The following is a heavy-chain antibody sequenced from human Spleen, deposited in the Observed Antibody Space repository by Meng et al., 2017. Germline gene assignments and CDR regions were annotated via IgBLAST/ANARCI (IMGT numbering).Heavy chain of an antibody. V-gene: IGHV4-4*02. CDR3: ARNGAYCLDS. D-gene: IGHD2-21*01. J-gene: IGHJ4*02. Sequence: VRLRWSGPGLGKPSGTRSLTCVVSGGSISSSNWWSWVRQPPGKGLQWIGEIYQSGSTSSYNPSLRSRVPMSLDTSRNQISLMLTSVTAADTAVYYCARNGAYCLDSWGQGTLVTVSS. CDR2: IYQSGST. CDR1: GGSISSSNW.